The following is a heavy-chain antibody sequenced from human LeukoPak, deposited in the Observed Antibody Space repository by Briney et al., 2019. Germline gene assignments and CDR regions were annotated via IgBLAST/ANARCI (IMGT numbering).Heavy chain of an antibody. CDR3: GSDHSGWLGLGY. V-gene: IGHV4-61*02. CDR1: NVSISSGSHY. CDR2: IYAGGRS. D-gene: IGHD6-19*01. Sequence: PSQTLSLTCTVSNVSISSGSHYWNCIRQPAGKGLEWIGRIYAGGRSNYNPSLRSRVTISVDTSKNQFSLRLSSVTATDTGVYYCGSDHSGWLGLGYWGQGTLVSVSS. J-gene: IGHJ4*02.